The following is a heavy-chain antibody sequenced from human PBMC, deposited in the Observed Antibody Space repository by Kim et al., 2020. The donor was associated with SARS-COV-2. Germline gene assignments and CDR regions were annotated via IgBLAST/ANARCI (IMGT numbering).Heavy chain of an antibody. CDR1: GGSISSSSYY. Sequence: SETLSLTCTVSGGSISSSSYYWGWIRQPPGKGLEWIGSIYYSGSTYYNPSLKSRVTISVDTSKNQFSLKLSSVTAADTAVYYCARRDHSIVGATSNFDYWGQGTLVTVSS. J-gene: IGHJ4*02. D-gene: IGHD1-26*01. V-gene: IGHV4-39*01. CDR2: IYYSGST. CDR3: ARRDHSIVGATSNFDY.